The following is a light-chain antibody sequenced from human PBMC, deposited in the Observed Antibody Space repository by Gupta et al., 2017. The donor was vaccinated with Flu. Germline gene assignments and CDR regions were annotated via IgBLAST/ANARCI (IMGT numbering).Light chain of an antibody. Sequence: EIVLTQSPGTLSLSPGERATLSCRASQSVSNNYLAWYQQKPGQAPRLLIYGASSRATGIPDRFSGSASGTDFTLTITILEPEDFAVYYCQQFGSSLYTFGQGTKLEIK. J-gene: IGKJ2*01. CDR2: GAS. CDR1: QSVSNNY. V-gene: IGKV3-20*01. CDR3: QQFGSSLYT.